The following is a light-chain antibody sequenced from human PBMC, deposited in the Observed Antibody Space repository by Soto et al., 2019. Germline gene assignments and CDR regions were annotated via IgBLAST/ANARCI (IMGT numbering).Light chain of an antibody. Sequence: EIVLTQSPGTLSLSPGERATLSCRASQSVSSSYVAWYQQKPGQAPRLLIYGASSRATGIPDRFSGSGSGTEFTLTISRLEPEDFAVYYCQQYGSSPFTFGPGTKVDIK. CDR2: GAS. CDR3: QQYGSSPFT. J-gene: IGKJ3*01. V-gene: IGKV3-20*01. CDR1: QSVSSSY.